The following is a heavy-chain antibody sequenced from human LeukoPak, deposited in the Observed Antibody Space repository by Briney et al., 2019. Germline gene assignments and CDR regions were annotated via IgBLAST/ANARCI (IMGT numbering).Heavy chain of an antibody. J-gene: IGHJ4*02. V-gene: IGHV3-23*01. CDR3: AAVRSGYHQFDF. CDR1: VVTFSTDA. Sequence: GGSLRLSCAASVVTFSTDAMEGGRQASGKGLEWVSTISGSGGSTYYADSVKGRFTISRDSSKNRLYVQMKRLRGEDTAVYYCAAVRSGYHQFDFSCQGTLFTVSS. CDR2: ISGSGGST. D-gene: IGHD5-12*01.